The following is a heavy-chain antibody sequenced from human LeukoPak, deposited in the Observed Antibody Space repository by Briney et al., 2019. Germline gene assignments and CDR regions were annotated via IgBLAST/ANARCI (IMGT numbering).Heavy chain of an antibody. CDR1: DYSISSGHY. Sequence: PSETLSLTCVVSDYSISSGHYWGWIRPPPGKGLEWIGSIYLSGSIYYNPSLKSRVTISVDTSKNQFSLKLSSVTAADTAVYYCAREGGGNAFDYWGQGTLVTVSS. J-gene: IGHJ4*02. D-gene: IGHD4-23*01. CDR2: IYLSGSI. V-gene: IGHV4-38-2*02. CDR3: AREGGGNAFDY.